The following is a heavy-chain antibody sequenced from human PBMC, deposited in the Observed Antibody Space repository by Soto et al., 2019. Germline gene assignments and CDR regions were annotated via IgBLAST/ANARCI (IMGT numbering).Heavy chain of an antibody. CDR2: IIPVFDKA. Sequence: QVQLVQSGADVKKPGSSVKVSCKTSGGSFGSSAISWVRQAPARGLEWMGEIIPVFDKANYAQNFQGRLTIAADELTGTVFMEVSSMLSEDTAVYFCARLRRDWGDAFDLWGIGTFVTVSS. V-gene: IGHV1-69*01. J-gene: IGHJ3*01. CDR1: GGSFGSSA. D-gene: IGHD3-16*01. CDR3: ARLRRDWGDAFDL.